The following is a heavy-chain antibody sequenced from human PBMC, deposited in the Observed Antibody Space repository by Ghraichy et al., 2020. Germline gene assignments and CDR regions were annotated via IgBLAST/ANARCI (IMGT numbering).Heavy chain of an antibody. J-gene: IGHJ4*02. V-gene: IGHV4-34*01. CDR3: AREYCSSTSCLYYFDY. CDR1: GGSFSGYY. D-gene: IGHD2-2*01. CDR2: INHSGST. Sequence: SETLSLTCAVYGGSFSGYYWSWIRQPPGKGLEWIGEINHSGSTNYNPSLKSRVTISVDTSKNQFSLKLSSVTAADTAVYYCAREYCSSTSCLYYFDYWGQGTLVTVSS.